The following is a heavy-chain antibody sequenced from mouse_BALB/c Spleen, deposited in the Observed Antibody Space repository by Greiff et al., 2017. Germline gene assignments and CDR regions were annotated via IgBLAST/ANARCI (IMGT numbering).Heavy chain of an antibody. D-gene: IGHD2-4*01. CDR2: ISDGGSYT. J-gene: IGHJ1*01. CDR1: GFTFSDYY. CDR3: ARGGIYYDFPYWYFDV. V-gene: IGHV5-4*02. Sequence: EVQVVESGGGLVKPGGSLKLSCAASGFTFSDYYMYWVRQTPEKRLEWVATISDGGSYTYYPDSVKGRFTISRDNAKNNLYLQMSSLKSEDTAMYYCARGGIYYDFPYWYFDVWGAGTTVTVSS.